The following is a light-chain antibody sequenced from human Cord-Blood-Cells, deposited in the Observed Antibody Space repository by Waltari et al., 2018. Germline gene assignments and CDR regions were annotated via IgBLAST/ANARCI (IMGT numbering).Light chain of an antibody. J-gene: IGLJ3*02. Sequence: QSALTQPASVSGSPGQSITISCTGTRSDVGGYNYVSWYQQHPGKAPTLMIYDVSKRPSGVSNRFSGSKSGNTASLTISGLQAEDEADYYCSSYTSSSTLVFGGGTKLTVL. V-gene: IGLV2-14*01. CDR3: SSYTSSSTLV. CDR1: RSDVGGYNY. CDR2: DVS.